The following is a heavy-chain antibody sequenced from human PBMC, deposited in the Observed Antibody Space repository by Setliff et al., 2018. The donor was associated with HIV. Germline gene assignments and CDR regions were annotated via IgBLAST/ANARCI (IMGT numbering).Heavy chain of an antibody. Sequence: SETLSLTCAVYSGSFSGYYWSWIRQPPGKGLEWIGEINHSGSTYFNPSLKSRLTLSIDTSKNQFSLKLSSVTAADTAVYYCARDRYAGEIDYWGQGTLVTVS. CDR2: INHSGST. D-gene: IGHD3-10*01. CDR1: SGSFSGYY. V-gene: IGHV4-34*09. J-gene: IGHJ4*02. CDR3: ARDRYAGEIDY.